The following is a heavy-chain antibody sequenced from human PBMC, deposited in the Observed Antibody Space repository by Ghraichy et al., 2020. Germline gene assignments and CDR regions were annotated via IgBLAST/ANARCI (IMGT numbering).Heavy chain of an antibody. CDR3: ARDALNMRSDDFWSGYSPTYYYYGMDV. CDR2: ISAYNGNT. D-gene: IGHD3-3*01. J-gene: IGHJ6*02. V-gene: IGHV1-18*01. CDR1: GYTFTSYG. Sequence: ASVKVSCKASGYTFTSYGISWVRQAPVQGLEWMGWISAYNGNTNYAQKLQGRVTMTTDTSTSTAYMELRSLRSDDTAVYYCARDALNMRSDDFWSGYSPTYYYYGMDVWGQGTTVTVSS.